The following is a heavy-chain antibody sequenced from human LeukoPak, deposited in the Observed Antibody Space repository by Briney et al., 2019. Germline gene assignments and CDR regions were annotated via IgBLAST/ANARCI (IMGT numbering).Heavy chain of an antibody. CDR1: GYTFTGYH. J-gene: IGHJ4*02. CDR3: ARGRSITIFGVVFDY. V-gene: IGHV1-2*02. CDR2: INPNSGGT. Sequence: GALVKVSCKASGYTFTGYHMHWVRQAPGQGLEWMGWINPNSGGTNYAQKFQGRVTMTRDTSISTAYMELSRLRSDDTAVYYCARGRSITIFGVVFDYWGQGTLVTVSS. D-gene: IGHD3-3*01.